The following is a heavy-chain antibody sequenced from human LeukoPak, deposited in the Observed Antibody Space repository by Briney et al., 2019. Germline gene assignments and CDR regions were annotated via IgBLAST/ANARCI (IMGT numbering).Heavy chain of an antibody. D-gene: IGHD3-10*01. Sequence: PGGSLRLSCAASGFIFSSYVMHWVRQAPGKGLEWVAVISSDGSDKYYADPGKGRFTISRDNSKNQLYLQINSLRTEDTAVYYCAKGVRGVIAYYFDFWGQGTLVTVSS. V-gene: IGHV3-30*18. CDR1: GFIFSSYV. CDR3: AKGVRGVIAYYFDF. J-gene: IGHJ4*02. CDR2: ISSDGSDK.